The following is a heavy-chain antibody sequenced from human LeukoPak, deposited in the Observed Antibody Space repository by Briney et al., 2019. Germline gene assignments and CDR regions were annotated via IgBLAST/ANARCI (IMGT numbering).Heavy chain of an antibody. D-gene: IGHD3-10*01. J-gene: IGHJ4*02. CDR3: ARLSITMVRGVLDY. Sequence: ASVKVSCKASGYTFTSYDINWVRQATGQGLEWMGWMNPNSGNTGYAQKFQGRVTMTRNTSISTAYMELSSLRSEDTAVYYCARLSITMVRGVLDYWSQGTLVTVSS. V-gene: IGHV1-8*01. CDR1: GYTFTSYD. CDR2: MNPNSGNT.